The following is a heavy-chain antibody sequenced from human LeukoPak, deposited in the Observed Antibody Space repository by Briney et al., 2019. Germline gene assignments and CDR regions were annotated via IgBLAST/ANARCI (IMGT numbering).Heavy chain of an antibody. Sequence: GGSLRLSCAASGFTVSSNYMSWVRQAPGKGLEWVANIKQDGSEKYYVDSVKGRFTISRDNAKNSLYLQMNSLRAEDTAVYYCARVWTGHFDYWGQGTLVTVSS. CDR1: GFTVSSNY. CDR2: IKQDGSEK. D-gene: IGHD3/OR15-3a*01. V-gene: IGHV3-7*01. J-gene: IGHJ4*02. CDR3: ARVWTGHFDY.